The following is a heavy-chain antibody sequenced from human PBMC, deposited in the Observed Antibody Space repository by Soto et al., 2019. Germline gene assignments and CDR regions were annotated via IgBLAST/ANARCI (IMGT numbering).Heavy chain of an antibody. CDR2: ISGSGGST. J-gene: IGHJ6*03. D-gene: IGHD4-17*01. CDR1: GFTFSSYA. Sequence: EVQLLESGGGLVQPGGSLRLSCAASGFTFSSYAMSWVRQAPGKGLEWVSAISGSGGSTYYADSVKGRFTISRVNSKNTLYLQMNSLRAEDTAVYYCANPGPYVYGDSEYYYMDVWGKGTTVTVSS. CDR3: ANPGPYVYGDSEYYYMDV. V-gene: IGHV3-23*01.